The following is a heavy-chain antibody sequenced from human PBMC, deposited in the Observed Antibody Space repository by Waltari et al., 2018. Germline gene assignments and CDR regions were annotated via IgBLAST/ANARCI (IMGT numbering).Heavy chain of an antibody. CDR1: AYTFTDYH. V-gene: IGHV1-2*04. Sequence: QVQLVPSGAEVTNTGASVKISCKPSAYTFTDYHIHWVRQAPGQGLEWMGWINPKSGGTYYAQTFQGWVTMTRDTSTSTVYMELSSLKSDDTAVYYCARRSCNGECYAPYVYWGQGTLVTVSS. CDR3: ARRSCNGECYAPYVY. CDR2: INPKSGGT. D-gene: IGHD2-8*01. J-gene: IGHJ4*02.